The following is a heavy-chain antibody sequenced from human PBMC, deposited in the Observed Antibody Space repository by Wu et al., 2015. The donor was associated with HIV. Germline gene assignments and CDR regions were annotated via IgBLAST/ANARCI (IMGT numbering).Heavy chain of an antibody. CDR3: ARDEEAYGSSSWYSSGWFDP. CDR2: TIPVFGTV. D-gene: IGHD6-13*01. CDR1: GGTFNNYA. Sequence: QVQLVQSGAEVKKPGSSVKVSCKASGGTFNNYAVSWVRQAPGQGLEWMAGTIPVFGTVNYAQKFQGRVALSADDSSDTAYMELSRLRYEDTAVYYCARDEEAYGSSSWYSSGWFDPGAREPWSPSP. J-gene: IGHJ5*02. V-gene: IGHV1-69*12.